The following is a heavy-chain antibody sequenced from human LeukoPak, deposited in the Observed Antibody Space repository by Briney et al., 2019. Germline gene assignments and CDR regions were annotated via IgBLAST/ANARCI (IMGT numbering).Heavy chain of an antibody. CDR3: ARDRYYYGSGSYYKGFDY. D-gene: IGHD3-10*01. V-gene: IGHV4-34*01. Sequence: SETLSLTCAVYGGSFSGYYWSWLRQPPGKGLEWIGEINHSGSTNYNPSLKSRVTISVDTSKNQFSLKLSSVTATDTAVYYCARDRYYYGSGSYYKGFDYWGQGTLVTVSS. CDR2: INHSGST. CDR1: GGSFSGYY. J-gene: IGHJ4*02.